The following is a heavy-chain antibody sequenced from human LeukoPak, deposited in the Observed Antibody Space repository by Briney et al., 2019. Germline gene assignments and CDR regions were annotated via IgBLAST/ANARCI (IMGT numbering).Heavy chain of an antibody. CDR2: ISVSGGST. J-gene: IGHJ4*02. D-gene: IGHD3-16*01. V-gene: IGHV3-23*01. Sequence: PGGSLRLSCAASGFTFSSYAMSWVRQAPGKGLEWVSAISVSGGSTYYADSVKGRFTLSRDNSKNTLYLQINILRAEDSAVYYCAKEAEGELYWGGYFEYWGQGTLVTVSS. CDR3: AKEAEGELYWGGYFEY. CDR1: GFTFSSYA.